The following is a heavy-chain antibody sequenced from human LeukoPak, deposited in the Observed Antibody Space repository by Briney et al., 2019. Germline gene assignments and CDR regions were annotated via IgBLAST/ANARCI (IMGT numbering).Heavy chain of an antibody. V-gene: IGHV3-64*04. J-gene: IGHJ4*02. CDR2: ISNDGVAT. CDR3: ARDQYSYAHAAH. D-gene: IGHD5-18*01. Sequence: PGGSLRLSCAASGFTFSSYGMSWVRQAPGKGLEYVSAISNDGVATYYADSVKGRFTISRDNSKNTLHLQMNSLRAEDTAVYYCARDQYSYAHAAHWGQGTLVTVSS. CDR1: GFTFSSYG.